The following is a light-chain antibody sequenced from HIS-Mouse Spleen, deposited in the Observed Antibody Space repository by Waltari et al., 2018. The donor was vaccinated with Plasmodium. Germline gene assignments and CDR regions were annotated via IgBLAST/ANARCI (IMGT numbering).Light chain of an antibody. CDR3: QQRSNWPLT. CDR2: DAS. Sequence: EIVLTQSPATLSLSPGARATLSCRASQSVSSYLAWYQQKPGQAPRLLIYDASNRATGIPARFSGSGSGTDFTPTISSLEPEDFAVYYCQQRSNWPLTFGGGTKVEIK. V-gene: IGKV3-11*01. CDR1: QSVSSY. J-gene: IGKJ4*01.